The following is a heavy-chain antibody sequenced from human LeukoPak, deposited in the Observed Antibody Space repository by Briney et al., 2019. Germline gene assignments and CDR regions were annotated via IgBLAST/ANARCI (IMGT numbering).Heavy chain of an antibody. CDR1: GYSFTGYY. CDR2: INPNRGGT. Sequence: ASVKVSCKGSGYSFTGYYIHWVRQAPGQGIEWMGWINPNRGGTNYAQRFLGRVTMTRDTSTSTAYMELRSLRSDDTAVYYCARNTYGYKFSMDVWGKGTSVTVSS. CDR3: ARNTYGYKFSMDV. J-gene: IGHJ6*03. V-gene: IGHV1-2*02. D-gene: IGHD5-24*01.